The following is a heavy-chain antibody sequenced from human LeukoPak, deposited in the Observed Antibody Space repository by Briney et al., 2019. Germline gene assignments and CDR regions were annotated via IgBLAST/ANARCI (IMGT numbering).Heavy chain of an antibody. J-gene: IGHJ4*02. V-gene: IGHV1-2*02. CDR3: ARSHSRVVVAATPFGY. D-gene: IGHD2-15*01. CDR1: GYTFTGYY. Sequence: ASVKVSCKASGYTFTGYYMHWVRQAPGQGREWMGWINPNSGGTNYAQKFQGRVTMTRDTSISTAYMELSRLRSDDTAVYYCARSHSRVVVAATPFGYWGQGTLVTVST. CDR2: INPNSGGT.